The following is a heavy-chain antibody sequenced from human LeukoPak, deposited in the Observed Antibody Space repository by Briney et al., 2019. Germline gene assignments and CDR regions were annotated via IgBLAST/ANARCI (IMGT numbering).Heavy chain of an antibody. V-gene: IGHV1-2*02. CDR3: ARVSRGYNYGCFDY. J-gene: IGHJ4*02. CDR2: INPNIGGT. CDR1: GYIFTGYY. Sequence: ASVKVSCKASGYIFTGYYMHWVRQAPGQGLEWMGWINPNIGGTNYAQKFQGRVTMTRDTSINTAYMELTRLTSDDTAVYYCARVSRGYNYGCFDYWGQGTLVTVSS. D-gene: IGHD5-18*01.